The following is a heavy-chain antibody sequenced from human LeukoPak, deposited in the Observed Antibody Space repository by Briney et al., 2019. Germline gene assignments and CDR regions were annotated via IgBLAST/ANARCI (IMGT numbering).Heavy chain of an antibody. V-gene: IGHV3-48*04. Sequence: GGSLRLSFSASGFSLSDYWMSWVRRAPGKGLEWISDINIRSSAIYYADSVNCRFTISRYNAKNSIYLQINSLRAEDTAVYYCVKGVGHFDFWSGYSRWGQGTLVTVSS. J-gene: IGHJ4*02. CDR3: VKGVGHFDFWSGYSR. CDR2: INIRSSAI. D-gene: IGHD3-3*01. CDR1: GFSLSDYW.